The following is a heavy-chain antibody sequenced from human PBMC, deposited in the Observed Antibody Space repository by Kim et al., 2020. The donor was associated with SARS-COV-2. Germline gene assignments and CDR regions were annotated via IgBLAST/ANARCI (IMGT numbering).Heavy chain of an antibody. J-gene: IGHJ5*02. D-gene: IGHD3-10*01. Sequence: YNHSLKGRVTISVDTSKNQFSLKLSAVTATDTAVYYCAGGEVREPEVLVSWGQGTLVTVSS. CDR3: AGGEVREPEVLVS. V-gene: IGHV4-61*06.